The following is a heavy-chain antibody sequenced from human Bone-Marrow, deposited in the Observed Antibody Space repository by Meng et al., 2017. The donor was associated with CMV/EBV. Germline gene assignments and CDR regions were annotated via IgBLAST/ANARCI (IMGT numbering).Heavy chain of an antibody. CDR3: ARTAYCGGDCYAVKP. J-gene: IGHJ3*01. D-gene: IGHD2-21*01. CDR1: GYSISSGYY. CDR2: IYHSGST. V-gene: IGHV4-38-2*02. Sequence: GSLRLSCTVSGYSISSGYYWGWIRQPPGKGLEWIGSIYHSGSTYYNPSLKSRVTISVDTSKNQFSLKLSSVTAADTAVYYCARTAYCGGDCYAVKPWGQGTMVTVSS.